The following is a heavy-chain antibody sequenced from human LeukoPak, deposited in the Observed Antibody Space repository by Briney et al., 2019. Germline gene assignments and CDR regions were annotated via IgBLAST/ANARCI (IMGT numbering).Heavy chain of an antibody. J-gene: IGHJ6*03. CDR1: GFTLSELS. CDR2: FYPVGGPF. Sequence: ASVKFSCKASGFTLSELSMHWVRQATGQGLAWSGGFYPVGGPFIYGQSFRGRVILTEDASTNTAFIEVTSMRPDDTAVYYCATGVICATTTCPGYRNYYFFMDVWGEGTAVTVSS. D-gene: IGHD1-14*01. CDR3: ATGVICATTTCPGYRNYYFFMDV. V-gene: IGHV1-24*01.